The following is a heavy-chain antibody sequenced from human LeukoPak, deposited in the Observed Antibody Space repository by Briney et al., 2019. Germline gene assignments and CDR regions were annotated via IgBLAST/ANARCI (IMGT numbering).Heavy chain of an antibody. CDR2: ISASGGST. Sequence: PGGSLRLSCAASGFTFSSSAMSWVRQVPGKGLEWVSGISASGGSTNYADSVRGRFTISRDNSKNTLYVQMNSLRAEDTAVYYCARDRGYCSSTSCYGRYYYYGMDVWGQGTTVTVSS. V-gene: IGHV3-23*01. CDR3: ARDRGYCSSTSCYGRYYYYGMDV. D-gene: IGHD2-2*01. J-gene: IGHJ6*02. CDR1: GFTFSSSA.